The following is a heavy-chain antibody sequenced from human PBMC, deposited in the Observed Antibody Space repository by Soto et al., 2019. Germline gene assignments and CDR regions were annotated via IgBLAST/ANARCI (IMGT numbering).Heavy chain of an antibody. D-gene: IGHD3-22*01. J-gene: IGHJ6*02. CDR2: IDWDDDK. CDR1: GFSLSTSGMC. V-gene: IGHV2-70*01. Sequence: SGPTLVNPTQTLTLTCTFSGFSLSTSGMCVSWIRQPPGKALEWLALIDWDDDKYYSTSLKTRLTISKDTSKNQVVLTMTNMDPVDTATYYCARISDRSGYYSGGMDVWGQGTTVTVSS. CDR3: ARISDRSGYYSGGMDV.